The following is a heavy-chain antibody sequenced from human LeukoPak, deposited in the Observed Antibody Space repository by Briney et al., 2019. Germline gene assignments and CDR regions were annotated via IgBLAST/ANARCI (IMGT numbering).Heavy chain of an antibody. CDR1: GFTFSSYA. CDR3: AKDLGDLDFDY. J-gene: IGHJ4*02. Sequence: GGSLRLSCAASGFTFSSYAVSWVRQAPGKGLEWVSAISGSGGSTYYADSVKGRFTISRDNSKNTLHLQMNSLRAEDTAVYYCAKDLGDLDFDYWGQGTLVTVSS. D-gene: IGHD3-3*01. V-gene: IGHV3-23*01. CDR2: ISGSGGST.